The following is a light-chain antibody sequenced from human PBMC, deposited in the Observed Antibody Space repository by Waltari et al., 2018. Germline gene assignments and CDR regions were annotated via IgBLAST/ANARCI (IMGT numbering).Light chain of an antibody. V-gene: IGKV3-11*01. J-gene: IGKJ4*01. Sequence: EIVLTQSPATLSLSPGVRATLSCRASQRVNYFLAWFQQKPGQAPRLLIYDASNRATGIPARFSGSGSGTDFTLTISSLEPEDFAVYYCQQRTNWPLTFGGGTKVEIK. CDR2: DAS. CDR1: QRVNYF. CDR3: QQRTNWPLT.